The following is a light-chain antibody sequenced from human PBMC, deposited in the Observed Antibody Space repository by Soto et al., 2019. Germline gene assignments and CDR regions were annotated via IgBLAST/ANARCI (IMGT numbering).Light chain of an antibody. CDR1: QRVTANY. V-gene: IGKV3-11*01. J-gene: IGKJ3*01. CDR2: DAS. CDR3: QQRSKWPLT. Sequence: EIVLTQSPVTLSLSPGERATLYCRASQRVTANYLAWYQQRPGQAPRLLIYDASKRATGIPARFSGSGSGTDFTLTISSLEPEDFAVYYSQQRSKWPLTCGPGTKVDIK.